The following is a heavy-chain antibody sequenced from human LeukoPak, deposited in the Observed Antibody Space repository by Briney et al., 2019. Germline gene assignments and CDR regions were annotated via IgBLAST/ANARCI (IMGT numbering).Heavy chain of an antibody. CDR2: IYYSGST. V-gene: IGHV4-39*01. Sequence: SETLSLTCTVSGGSISSSSYYWGWIRQPPGKGLECIGSIYYSGSTYYNPSLKSRVTISVDTSKNQFSMKLSSVTAADTAVYYCARAYYDFWSGYSRIDYWGQGTLVTVSS. D-gene: IGHD3-3*01. J-gene: IGHJ4*02. CDR1: GGSISSSSYY. CDR3: ARAYYDFWSGYSRIDY.